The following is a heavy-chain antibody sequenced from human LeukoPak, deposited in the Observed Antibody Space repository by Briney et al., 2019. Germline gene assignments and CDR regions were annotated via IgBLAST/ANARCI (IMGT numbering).Heavy chain of an antibody. CDR1: GFTVSSNY. D-gene: IGHD6-19*01. Sequence: GGSLRLSCAASGFTVSSNYMSWVRQAPGKGLEWVSVIYSGGSTYYADSVKGRFTISRDNAKNSLYLQMNSLRAEDTAVYYCARVSPVVIVVEVAGTGSYFDYWGQGTLVTVSS. V-gene: IGHV3-53*01. J-gene: IGHJ4*02. CDR3: ARVSPVVIVVEVAGTGSYFDY. CDR2: IYSGGST.